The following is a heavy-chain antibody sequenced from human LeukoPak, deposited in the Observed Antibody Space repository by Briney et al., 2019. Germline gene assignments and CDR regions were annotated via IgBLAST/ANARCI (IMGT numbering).Heavy chain of an antibody. CDR3: ASAFYDYIWGSYRFSPIAYFDY. D-gene: IGHD3-16*02. V-gene: IGHV4-34*01. CDR1: GGSFSGYY. J-gene: IGHJ4*02. Sequence: SETLSLTCAVYGGSFSGYYWSWIRQPPGKGLEWIGEINHSGSTNYNPSLKSRVTISVDTSKNQFSLKLSSVTAADTAVYYCASAFYDYIWGSYRFSPIAYFDYWGQGTLVTVSS. CDR2: INHSGST.